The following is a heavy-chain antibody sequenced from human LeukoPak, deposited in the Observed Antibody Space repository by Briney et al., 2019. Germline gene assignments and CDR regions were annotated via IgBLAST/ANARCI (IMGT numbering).Heavy chain of an antibody. J-gene: IGHJ6*02. D-gene: IGHD3-10*01. V-gene: IGHV3-30*01. CDR2: ISYDGGNK. Sequence: PGRSLRLSCAASGFTFSSYAMHWVRQAPGKGLEWVAVISYDGGNKYYADSVKGRFTISRDNSKNTLYLQMNSLRAEDTAVYYCARDLRECGRRWLCGMDVWGQGTTVTVSS. CDR3: ARDLRECGRRWLCGMDV. CDR1: GFTFSSYA.